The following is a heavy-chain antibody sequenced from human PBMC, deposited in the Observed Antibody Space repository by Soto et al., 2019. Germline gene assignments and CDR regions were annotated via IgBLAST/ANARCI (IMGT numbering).Heavy chain of an antibody. D-gene: IGHD5-12*01. Sequence: SETLSLTCAVYGGSFSGYYWSWIRQPPGKGLEWIGEINHSGSTNYNPSLKSRVTVSVDTSKNQFSLKLSSVTAADTAVYYCARRRGYSGLDHYYYYYYYMDVWGKGTTVTVSS. CDR2: INHSGST. CDR1: GGSFSGYY. V-gene: IGHV4-34*01. CDR3: ARRRGYSGLDHYYYYYYYMDV. J-gene: IGHJ6*03.